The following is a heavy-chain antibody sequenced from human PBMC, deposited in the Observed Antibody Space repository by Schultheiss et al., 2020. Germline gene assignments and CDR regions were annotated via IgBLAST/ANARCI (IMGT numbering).Heavy chain of an antibody. V-gene: IGHV4-30-4*02. CDR2: IYYSGST. J-gene: IGHJ6*03. CDR1: GGSISSSSYY. Sequence: SETLSLTCTVSGGSISSSSYYWSWIRQPPGKGLEWIGYIYYSGSTYYNPSLKSRVTISVDTSKNQFSLKLSSVTAADTAVYYCARGREDIVVVPAAIYYYYYMDVWGKGTTVTVSS. CDR3: ARGREDIVVVPAAIYYYYYMDV. D-gene: IGHD2-2*01.